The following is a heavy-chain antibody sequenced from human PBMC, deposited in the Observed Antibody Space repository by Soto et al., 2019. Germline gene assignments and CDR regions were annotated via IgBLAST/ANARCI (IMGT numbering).Heavy chain of an antibody. V-gene: IGHV3-30*18. D-gene: IGHD2-2*01. Sequence: QVQLVESGGGVVQPGRSLRLSCAGSGFSFRSYGMHWVRQAPGKGLEWVAVISYDGTNYYYADSVKGRFTISRDNSKNTLFLEMNSLRPEDTGVYYCAKVWDCTTTSCFRLWYGMGVWGQGTTVTVSS. CDR2: ISYDGTNY. J-gene: IGHJ6*02. CDR3: AKVWDCTTTSCFRLWYGMGV. CDR1: GFSFRSYG.